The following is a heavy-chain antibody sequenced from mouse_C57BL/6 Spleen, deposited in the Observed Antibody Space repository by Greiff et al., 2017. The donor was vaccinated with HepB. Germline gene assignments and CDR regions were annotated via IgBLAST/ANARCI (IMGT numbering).Heavy chain of an antibody. V-gene: IGHV1-64*01. J-gene: IGHJ3*01. CDR2: IHPNSGST. CDR1: GYTFTSYW. Sequence: VQLQQSGAELVKPGASVKLSCKASGYTFTSYWMHWVKQRPGQGLEWIGMIHPNSGSTNYNEKFKSKATLTVDKSSSTAYMQLSSLTSEDSAVYYCARPGSSQAWFAYWGQGTLVTVSA. CDR3: ARPGSSQAWFAY. D-gene: IGHD1-1*01.